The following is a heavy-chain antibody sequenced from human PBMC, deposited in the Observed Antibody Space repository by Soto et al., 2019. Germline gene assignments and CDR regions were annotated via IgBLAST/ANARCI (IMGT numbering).Heavy chain of an antibody. V-gene: IGHV3-30*18. CDR3: AKDRPDRWSPSGYYGMDV. D-gene: IGHD3-10*01. Sequence: QVQLVESGGGVVQPGRSLRLSCAASGFTFSSYGMHWVRQAPGKGLEWVAVISYDGSNKYYADSVKGRFTISRDNSKNTLYLQMNSLRAEDTAVYYCAKDRPDRWSPSGYYGMDVWGQGTTVTVSS. J-gene: IGHJ6*02. CDR1: GFTFSSYG. CDR2: ISYDGSNK.